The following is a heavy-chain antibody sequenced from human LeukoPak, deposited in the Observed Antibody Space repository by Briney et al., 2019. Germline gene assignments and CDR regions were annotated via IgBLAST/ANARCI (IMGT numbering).Heavy chain of an antibody. D-gene: IGHD4-17*01. CDR2: IYSSGST. Sequence: SQTLSLTCTVSGDSISDYYWSWIRQPVGKGLEWIGRIYSSGSTNYNPSLKSRVTMSVDTSKNQFSLKLSSVTAADTAMFYCARLAYGDYYFDYWGQGTLVTVSS. V-gene: IGHV4-4*07. J-gene: IGHJ4*02. CDR3: ARLAYGDYYFDY. CDR1: GDSISDYY.